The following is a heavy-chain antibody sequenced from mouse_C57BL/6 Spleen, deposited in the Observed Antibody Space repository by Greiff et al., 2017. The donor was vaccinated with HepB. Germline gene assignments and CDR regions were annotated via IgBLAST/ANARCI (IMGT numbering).Heavy chain of an antibody. CDR2: IYPGSGNT. J-gene: IGHJ3*01. Sequence: VQLQQSGAELVRPGASVKLSCKASGYTFTDYYINWVKQRPGQGLEWIARIYPGSGNTYYNEKFKGKATLTAEKSSSTAYMQLSSLTSEDSAVYFCARYGTAHPWFAYWGQGTLVTVSA. CDR1: GYTFTDYY. V-gene: IGHV1-76*01. CDR3: ARYGTAHPWFAY. D-gene: IGHD3-2*02.